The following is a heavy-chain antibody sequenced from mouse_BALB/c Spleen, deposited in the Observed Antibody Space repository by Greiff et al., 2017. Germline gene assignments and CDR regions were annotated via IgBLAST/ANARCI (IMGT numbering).Heavy chain of an antibody. V-gene: IGHV1-7*01. J-gene: IGHJ3*01. CDR2: INPSTGYT. Sequence: QVQLKQSGAELAKPGASVKMSCKASGYTFTSYWMHLVKQRPGQGLEWIGYINPSTGYTEYNQKFKDKATLTADKSSSTAYMQLSSLTSEDSAVYFCAREGYGSTLAYWGQGTLVTVSA. D-gene: IGHD1-1*01. CDR3: AREGYGSTLAY. CDR1: GYTFTSYW.